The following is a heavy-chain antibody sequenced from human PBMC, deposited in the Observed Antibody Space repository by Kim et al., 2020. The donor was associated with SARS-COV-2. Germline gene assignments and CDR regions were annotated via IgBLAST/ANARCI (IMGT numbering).Heavy chain of an antibody. CDR2: ISAYNGNT. Sequence: ASVKVSCKASGYTFTSYGISWVRQAPGQGLEWMGWISAYNGNTNYAQKLQGRVTMTTDTSTSTAYMELRSLRSDDTAVYYCARDGAVGGVGARPGDYYGMDVWGQGTTVTVSS. CDR3: ARDGAVGGVGARPGDYYGMDV. CDR1: GYTFTSYG. V-gene: IGHV1-18*04. J-gene: IGHJ6*02. D-gene: IGHD1-26*01.